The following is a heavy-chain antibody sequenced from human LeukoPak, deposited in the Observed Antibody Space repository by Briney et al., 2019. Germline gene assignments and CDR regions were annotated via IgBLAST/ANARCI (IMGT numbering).Heavy chain of an antibody. Sequence: PSETLSLTCTVSGGSISSSSYYWGWIRQHPGKGLEWIGSIYYSGSTYYNPSLKSRVTISVDTSKNQFSLKLSSVTAADTAVYYCARHIPYYYDSSGYWYYFDYWGQGTLVTVSS. CDR2: IYYSGST. V-gene: IGHV4-39*01. CDR3: ARHIPYYYDSSGYWYYFDY. D-gene: IGHD3-22*01. CDR1: GGSISSSSYY. J-gene: IGHJ4*02.